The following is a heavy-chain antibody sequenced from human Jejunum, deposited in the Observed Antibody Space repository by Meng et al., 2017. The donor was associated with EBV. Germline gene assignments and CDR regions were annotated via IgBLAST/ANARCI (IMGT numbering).Heavy chain of an antibody. CDR3: ARESHSSSWSFTGPGRSRYGMDV. V-gene: IGHV4-4*02. D-gene: IGHD6-13*01. J-gene: IGHJ6*02. Sequence: QVQLQESGPGLVKPSGXXXXXCXVSXGPISSFNWWSWVRQSPGKGLEWIGEIYHSGYTNYNPALKSRVTISVDKSKNQFFLKVNSVTAADTAVYYCARESHSSSWSFTGPGRSRYGMDVWGLGTLVTVSS. CDR1: XGPISSFNW. CDR2: IYHSGYT.